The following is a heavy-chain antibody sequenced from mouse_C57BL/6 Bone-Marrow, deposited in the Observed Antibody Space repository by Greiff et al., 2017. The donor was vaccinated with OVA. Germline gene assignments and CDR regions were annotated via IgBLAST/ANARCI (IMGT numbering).Heavy chain of an antibody. D-gene: IGHD1-1*01. CDR2: ISSGGSYT. Sequence: EVKLVESGGDLVKPGGSLKLSCAASGFTFSSYGMSWVRQTPDKRLEWVATISSGGSYTYYPDSVKGRFTISRDNAKNTLYLQMSSLKSEDTALYYCARHGDYSSFFDYWGQGTTLTVSS. J-gene: IGHJ2*01. CDR1: GFTFSSYG. V-gene: IGHV5-6*01. CDR3: ARHGDYSSFFDY.